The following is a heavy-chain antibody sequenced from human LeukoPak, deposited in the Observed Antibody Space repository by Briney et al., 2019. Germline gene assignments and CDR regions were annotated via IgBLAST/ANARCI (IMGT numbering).Heavy chain of an antibody. J-gene: IGHJ4*02. Sequence: SVNVSCKASGGTFSSYAISWVRQAPGQGLEWMGRIIPILGIANYAQKFQGRVTITADKSTSTAYMELSSLRSEDTAVYYCAREIAVAGSFDYWGQGTLVTVSS. D-gene: IGHD6-19*01. V-gene: IGHV1-69*04. CDR2: IIPILGIA. CDR3: AREIAVAGSFDY. CDR1: GGTFSSYA.